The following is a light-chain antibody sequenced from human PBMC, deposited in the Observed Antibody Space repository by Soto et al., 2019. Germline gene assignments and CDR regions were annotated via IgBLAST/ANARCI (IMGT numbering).Light chain of an antibody. CDR2: DVS. Sequence: QSALTQPASVSGSPGQSITISCTGTSREGGGYNYVSWYQQHPGKAPKLMIYDVSNRPSGVSNRFSGSKSGNTASLTISGLQAEDEADYYCGSYTSSSTPFYVFGTGTKVTVL. J-gene: IGLJ1*01. CDR3: GSYTSSSTPFYV. CDR1: SREGGGYNY. V-gene: IGLV2-14*01.